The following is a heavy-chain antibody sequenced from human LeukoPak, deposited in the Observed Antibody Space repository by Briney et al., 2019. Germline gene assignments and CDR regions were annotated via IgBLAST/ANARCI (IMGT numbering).Heavy chain of an antibody. CDR1: GFTFSSYA. CDR2: ISGSGGST. Sequence: GGSLRLSCAASGFTFSSYAMSWVRQAPGKGLEWVSAISGSGGSTYYADSVKGRFTISRDNSKNTLYLQMNNLRAEDTAVYYCARDNSNYYYGMDVWGQGTTVTVSS. V-gene: IGHV3-23*01. D-gene: IGHD4-23*01. J-gene: IGHJ6*02. CDR3: ARDNSNYYYGMDV.